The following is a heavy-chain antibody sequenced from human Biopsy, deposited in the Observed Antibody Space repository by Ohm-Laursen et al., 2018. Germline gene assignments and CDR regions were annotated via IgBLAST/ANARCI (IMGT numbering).Heavy chain of an antibody. Sequence: GSLRLSCTVSGFTFSSHAMSWVRQAPGKGLECVSVINGSGGSTYYADPVKGRFTISRDNSKNTLYLQMNSLRAEDTAVYYCAKEVFSAVGTSGFDPWGQGTLVTVSS. CDR1: GFTFSSHA. CDR3: AKEVFSAVGTSGFDP. D-gene: IGHD1/OR15-1a*01. J-gene: IGHJ5*02. CDR2: INGSGGST. V-gene: IGHV3-23*01.